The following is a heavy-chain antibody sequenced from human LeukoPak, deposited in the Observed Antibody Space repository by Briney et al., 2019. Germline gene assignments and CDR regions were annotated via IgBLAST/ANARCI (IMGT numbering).Heavy chain of an antibody. CDR2: ICPGDSDT. CDR1: GYSFTTYW. Sequence: GESLKISCKASGYSFTTYWIAWVRQMPGKGLEWMGIICPGDSDTRYSPSFQGQVTISADKSISTAYLQWNSLKASDTAMYYCARPDDSGSYAYWGQGTLVTVSS. J-gene: IGHJ4*02. V-gene: IGHV5-51*01. CDR3: ARPDDSGSYAY. D-gene: IGHD3-10*01.